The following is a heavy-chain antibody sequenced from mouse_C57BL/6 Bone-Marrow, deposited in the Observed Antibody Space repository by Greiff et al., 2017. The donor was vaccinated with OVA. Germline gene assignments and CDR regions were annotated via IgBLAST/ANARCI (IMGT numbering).Heavy chain of an antibody. CDR3: ASSHYYGSSPFDY. CDR2: IRNKANGYTT. V-gene: IGHV7-3*01. D-gene: IGHD1-1*01. J-gene: IGHJ2*01. CDR1: GFTFTDYY. Sequence: DVMLVESGGGLVQPGGSLSLSCAASGFTFTDYYMSWVRQPPGKALEWLGFIRNKANGYTTEYSASVKGRFTISRDNSQSILYLQMNALRAEDSATYYCASSHYYGSSPFDYWGQGTTLTVSS.